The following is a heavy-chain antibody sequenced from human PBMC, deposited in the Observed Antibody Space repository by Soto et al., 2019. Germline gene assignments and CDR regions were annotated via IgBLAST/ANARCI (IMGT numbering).Heavy chain of an antibody. CDR2: IKSKTDGGTT. Sequence: GGSLRLSCAASGFTFSNAWMNWVRQAPGKGLEWVGRIKSKTDGGTTDYAAPVKGRFTISRDDSENTLYLQMNSLKTEDTAVYYCTTDPSIIVVVTGAHDAFDIWGQGTMVTVSS. V-gene: IGHV3-15*07. J-gene: IGHJ3*02. CDR1: GFTFSNAW. CDR3: TTDPSIIVVVTGAHDAFDI. D-gene: IGHD2-21*02.